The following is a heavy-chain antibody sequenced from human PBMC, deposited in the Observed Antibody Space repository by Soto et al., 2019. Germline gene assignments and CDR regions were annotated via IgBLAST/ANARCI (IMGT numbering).Heavy chain of an antibody. J-gene: IGHJ4*02. CDR2: INHSGST. CDR3: ARAVRRYSYGFFDY. Sequence: PSETLSLTCAVYGGSFSGYYWSWIRQPPGKGLEWIGEINHSGSTNYNPSLKSRVTISVDTSKNQFSLKLSSVTAADTAVYYCARAVRRYSYGFFDYWGQGTLVTVSS. V-gene: IGHV4-34*01. CDR1: GGSFSGYY. D-gene: IGHD5-18*01.